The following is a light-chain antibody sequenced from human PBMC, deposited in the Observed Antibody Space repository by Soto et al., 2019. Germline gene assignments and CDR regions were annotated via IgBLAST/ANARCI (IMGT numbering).Light chain of an antibody. CDR1: QSVSSRY. Sequence: EIVLTQSPDTLSLSPGERGTLSCRASQSVSSRYLAWYQQKPGQAPRLLIYTNTQRPSGVPDRFSGSKSGTSASLAISGLQYEDEADYYCASWDDSLNGPVFGTGT. CDR3: ASWDDSLNGPV. CDR2: TNT. J-gene: IGKJ3*01. V-gene: IGKV3-20*01.